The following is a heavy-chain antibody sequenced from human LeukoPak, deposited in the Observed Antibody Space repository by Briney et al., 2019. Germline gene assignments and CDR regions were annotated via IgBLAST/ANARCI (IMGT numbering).Heavy chain of an antibody. D-gene: IGHD5-24*01. J-gene: IGHJ4*02. Sequence: ASVKVSCKASGGTFSSYAISWVRQAPGQGLEWMGRIIPIFGTANYAQKFQGRVTITTDVSTSTAYMELSSLRPEDTAVYYCAISRDGYNYGNYWGQGTLVTVSS. CDR2: IIPIFGTA. CDR3: AISRDGYNYGNY. V-gene: IGHV1-69*05. CDR1: GGTFSSYA.